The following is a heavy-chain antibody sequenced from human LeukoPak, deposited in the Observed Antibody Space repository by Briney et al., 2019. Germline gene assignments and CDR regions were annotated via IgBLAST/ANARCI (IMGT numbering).Heavy chain of an antibody. J-gene: IGHJ4*02. CDR1: GFSFSDYY. CDR2: ISSSSSYI. CDR3: ARGYQLLSRVSDY. D-gene: IGHD2-2*01. Sequence: GGSLRLSCVACGFSFSDYYMSWIRQAPGRGLEWVSSISSSSSYIYYADSVKGRFTISRDNAKNSLYLQMNSLRAEDTAVYYCARGYQLLSRVSDYWGQGTLVTVSS. V-gene: IGHV3-11*06.